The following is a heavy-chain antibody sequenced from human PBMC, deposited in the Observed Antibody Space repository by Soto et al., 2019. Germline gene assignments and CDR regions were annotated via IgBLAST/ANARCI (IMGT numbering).Heavy chain of an antibody. Sequence: QVQLVQSGAEVKKPGASVKVSCKASGYTFTSYDINWVRQATGQGLEWMGWMNPNSGNTGYAQKFQGRVTMTRITSIRTAYMELSSLRSEDTAVYYCARVGWLQSIRMIFFDPWGQGTLVTVSS. D-gene: IGHD3-16*01. J-gene: IGHJ5*02. CDR3: ARVGWLQSIRMIFFDP. CDR2: MNPNSGNT. V-gene: IGHV1-8*01. CDR1: GYTFTSYD.